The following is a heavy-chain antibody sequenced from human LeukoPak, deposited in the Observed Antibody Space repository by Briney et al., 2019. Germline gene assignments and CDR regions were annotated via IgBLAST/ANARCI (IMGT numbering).Heavy chain of an antibody. CDR1: GGSFSGYY. D-gene: IGHD3-10*01. CDR2: INHSGST. J-gene: IGHJ4*02. V-gene: IGHV4-34*01. Sequence: SETLSLTCAVHGGSFSGYYCSWIRQPPGKGLEWIGEINHSGSTNYNPSLKSRVTISVDTSKNQFSLKLSSVTAADTAVYYCARGAPYYYGSGSTFDYWGQGTLVTVSS. CDR3: ARGAPYYYGSGSTFDY.